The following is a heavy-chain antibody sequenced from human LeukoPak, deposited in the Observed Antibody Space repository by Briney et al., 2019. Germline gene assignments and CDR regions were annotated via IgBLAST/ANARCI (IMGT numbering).Heavy chain of an antibody. D-gene: IGHD2-15*01. CDR1: GFTFSSYG. J-gene: IGHJ4*02. CDR3: AKASRARSRYCSGGSCYSGADY. CDR2: ISYEGSNK. V-gene: IGHV3-30*18. Sequence: GGSLRLSCVASGFTFSSYGMEWVSQAQGRGGEGVAGISYEGSNKYYADSVNGRFTISTANSKNTLYLQMNNLRAEDTAVYYCAKASRARSRYCSGGSCYSGADYWGQGTLVTVSS.